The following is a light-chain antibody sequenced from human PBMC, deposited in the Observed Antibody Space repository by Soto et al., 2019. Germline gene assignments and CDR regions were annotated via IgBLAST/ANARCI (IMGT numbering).Light chain of an antibody. Sequence: DIRLTQSPSPLPAFVGTGVTFPCRPGKKIRGHLNWHQRKPGTAPKLRIYGASSLQSGVPSRFSGSGSGTDFSLTISSLQPEDFATYYCQQSDSTTWTFGQGTKVEIK. CDR3: QQSDSTTWT. J-gene: IGKJ1*01. CDR2: GAS. CDR1: KKIRGH. V-gene: IGKV1-39*01.